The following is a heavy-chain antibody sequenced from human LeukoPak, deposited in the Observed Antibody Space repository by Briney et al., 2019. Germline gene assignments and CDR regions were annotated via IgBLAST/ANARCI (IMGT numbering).Heavy chain of an antibody. CDR1: GFTFSDHY. CDR2: ISDGGTTI. V-gene: IGHV3-11*01. Sequence: GGSLRLSCAASGFTFSDHYMTWIRQAPGKGLEWVSYISDGGTTINYADSVKGRFRISRDNGKNLVFLQMNSLRAEDTAIYYCAREYSGLDYWGQGTLVIVSS. J-gene: IGHJ4*02. CDR3: AREYSGLDY. D-gene: IGHD5-12*01.